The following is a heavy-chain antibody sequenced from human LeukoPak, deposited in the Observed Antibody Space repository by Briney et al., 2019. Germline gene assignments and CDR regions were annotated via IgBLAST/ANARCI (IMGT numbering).Heavy chain of an antibody. J-gene: IGHJ4*02. D-gene: IGHD1-1*01. Sequence: GGSLRLSCAASGFTFSSYWMTWVRQAPGKGLEWVANIKQDASERYNVDSVKGRFTISRDKAKNSLYLQMNSLRAEDTAVYYCATPTAGTWHFDYWGQGTLVTVSS. V-gene: IGHV3-7*01. CDR2: IKQDASER. CDR3: ATPTAGTWHFDY. CDR1: GFTFSSYW.